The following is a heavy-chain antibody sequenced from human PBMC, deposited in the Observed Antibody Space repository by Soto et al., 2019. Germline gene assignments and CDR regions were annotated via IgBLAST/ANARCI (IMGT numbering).Heavy chain of an antibody. CDR3: ARGNVRALFGWLEDYYYYYMDV. CDR2: IYYSGST. V-gene: IGHV4-39*07. J-gene: IGHJ6*03. Sequence: PSETLSLTCTVSGGSISSSSYYWGWIRQPPGKGLEWIGSIYYSGSTYYNPSLKSRVTISVDTSKNQFSLKLSSVTAADTAVYYCARGNVRALFGWLEDYYYYYMDVWGKGTTVTVSS. CDR1: GGSISSSSYY. D-gene: IGHD3-3*02.